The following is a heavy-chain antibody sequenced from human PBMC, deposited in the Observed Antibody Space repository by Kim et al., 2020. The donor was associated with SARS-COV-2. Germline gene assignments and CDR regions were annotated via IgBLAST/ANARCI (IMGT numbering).Heavy chain of an antibody. CDR1: GFTFSNYY. J-gene: IGHJ5*02. CDR2: ISSSSIYT. D-gene: IGHD3-10*01. V-gene: IGHV3-11*06. Sequence: GSLRLSCSASGFTFSNYYMSWIRQAPGKGLEWVSYISSSSIYTNYAGSVKGRFTISRDNAKNSLYLQMNSLRAEDTAVYFCARGSSGSYNWFDPWGQGTLVTVSS. CDR3: ARGSSGSYNWFDP.